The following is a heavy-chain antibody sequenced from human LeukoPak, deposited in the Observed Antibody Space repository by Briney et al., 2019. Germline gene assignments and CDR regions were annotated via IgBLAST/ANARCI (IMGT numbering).Heavy chain of an antibody. V-gene: IGHV1-69*13. Sequence: SVKVSCKASVGTFTTYAISWVRQAPGQGLEWMGGIIPIFATANYAQKFPARVTITADESTSTAYMELSSLRSEDTAVYYCARARVVQAAMQDYYYYGMDVWGQGTTVTVS. J-gene: IGHJ6*01. CDR1: VGTFTTYA. D-gene: IGHD2-2*01. CDR3: ARARVVQAAMQDYYYYGMDV. CDR2: IIPIFATA.